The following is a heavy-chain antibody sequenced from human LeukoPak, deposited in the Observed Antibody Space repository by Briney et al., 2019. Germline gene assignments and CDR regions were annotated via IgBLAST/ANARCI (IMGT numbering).Heavy chain of an antibody. CDR2: IIPIFGTA. Sequence: SVKVSCKACGGTFSSYAISWVRQARGQGLEWMGGIIPIFGTANYAQRFQGRATITAEESTSTAYMEQTSLRSEDTAVYYWARDGTGGWGQGTLVTVSS. CDR1: GGTFSSYA. CDR3: ARDGTGG. J-gene: IGHJ4*02. V-gene: IGHV1-69*13. D-gene: IGHD1-14*01.